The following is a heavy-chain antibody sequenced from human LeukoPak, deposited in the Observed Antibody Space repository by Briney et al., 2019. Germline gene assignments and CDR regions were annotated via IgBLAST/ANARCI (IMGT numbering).Heavy chain of an antibody. Sequence: GGSLRLSCAASGFTFSSYGMHWVRQAPGKGLEWVAFIRYDGSNKYYADSVKGQFIISRDNSRKTLYLQMNSLRAEDTAVYYCAKALLRYFDWEFDYWGQGTLVTVSS. CDR3: AKALLRYFDWEFDY. CDR1: GFTFSSYG. D-gene: IGHD3-9*01. J-gene: IGHJ4*02. CDR2: IRYDGSNK. V-gene: IGHV3-30*02.